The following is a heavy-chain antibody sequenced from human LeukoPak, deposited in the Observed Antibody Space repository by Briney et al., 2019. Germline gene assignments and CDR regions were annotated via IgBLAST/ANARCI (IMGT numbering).Heavy chain of an antibody. CDR2: ISAYNGNT. J-gene: IGHJ4*02. V-gene: IGHV1-18*01. Sequence: ASVKVSCKASGYTFTSYGISWVRQAPGQGLEWMGWISAYNGNTNYAQKLQGRVTMTTDTSTSTAYMELRSLRSDDTAVYYCARDSSGDSSGYVDYWGQGTLVTVSS. CDR3: ARDSSGDSSGYVDY. CDR1: GYTFTSYG. D-gene: IGHD3-22*01.